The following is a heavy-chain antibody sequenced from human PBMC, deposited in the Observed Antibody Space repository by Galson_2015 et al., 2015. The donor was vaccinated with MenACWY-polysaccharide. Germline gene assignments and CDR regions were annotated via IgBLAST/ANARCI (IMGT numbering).Heavy chain of an antibody. J-gene: IGHJ4*02. CDR2: VSNSGSA. Sequence: SETLSLTCTVSGGSMKRPRHYWGWIRQPPGKGLEWIGTVSNSGSAYYNASLESRVTISVDTSKNQFSLKLNSLTDADTAIYYCARGGRTDFVVVGYGLGIDYWGRGALVTVSS. V-gene: IGHV4-39*07. CDR1: GGSMKRPRHY. CDR3: ARGGRTDFVVVGYGLGIDY. D-gene: IGHD2-2*01.